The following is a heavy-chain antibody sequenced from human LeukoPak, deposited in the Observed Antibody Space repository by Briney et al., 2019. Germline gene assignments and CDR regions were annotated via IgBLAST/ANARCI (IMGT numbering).Heavy chain of an antibody. J-gene: IGHJ6*03. CDR2: INNDGSYK. Sequence: PGGSLRLSCAVSGFTFSSSWMHWVRQVLGKGLVWVSRINNDGSYKTYADSVKRRFTVSRDNAKNSLYLQMNSLRAEDTAVYYCAREGHGSGYYYMDVWGKGTTVTVSS. CDR1: GFTFSSSW. D-gene: IGHD3-10*01. CDR3: AREGHGSGYYYMDV. V-gene: IGHV3-74*03.